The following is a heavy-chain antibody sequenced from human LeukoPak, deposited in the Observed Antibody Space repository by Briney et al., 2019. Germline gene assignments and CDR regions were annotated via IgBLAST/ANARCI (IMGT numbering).Heavy chain of an antibody. Sequence: ASVKVSCKASGYTFTSYGISWVRQAPGQGLEWMGWISAHNGNTNYAQKLQGRVTMTTDTSTSTAYMELRSLRSDDTAVYYCARHHPDSSGYYYSDYWGQGTLVTVSS. CDR3: ARHHPDSSGYYYSDY. D-gene: IGHD3-22*01. CDR2: ISAHNGNT. J-gene: IGHJ4*02. CDR1: GYTFTSYG. V-gene: IGHV1-18*01.